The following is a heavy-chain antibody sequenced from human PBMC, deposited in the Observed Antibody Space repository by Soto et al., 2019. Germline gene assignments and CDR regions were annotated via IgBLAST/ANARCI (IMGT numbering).Heavy chain of an antibody. CDR3: ARGQNVLRFLEWLPDNYYYGMDV. Sequence: SETLSVTCTVSGGSISSYYWSWIRQPAGKGLEWIGRIYTSGSTNYNPSLKSRVTMSVDTSKNQFSLKLSSVTAADTAVYYCARGQNVLRFLEWLPDNYYYGMDVWGQGTTVTVSS. CDR1: GGSISSYY. J-gene: IGHJ6*02. V-gene: IGHV4-4*07. D-gene: IGHD3-3*01. CDR2: IYTSGST.